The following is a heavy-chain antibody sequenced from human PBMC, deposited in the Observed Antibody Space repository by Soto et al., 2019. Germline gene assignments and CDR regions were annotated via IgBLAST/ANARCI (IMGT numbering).Heavy chain of an antibody. D-gene: IGHD3-10*01. Sequence: EVQLVESGGGLVQPGGSLRLSCAASGFTFSSYSMNWVRQAPGKGLEWVSYISSSSSTIYYADSVKGRFTISRDNAKNSMYLQLNSLRDEDTAVYYCGGSGSYPYDYYSGMDVWGQGTTVTVSS. V-gene: IGHV3-48*02. CDR2: ISSSSSTI. J-gene: IGHJ6*02. CDR1: GFTFSSYS. CDR3: GGSGSYPYDYYSGMDV.